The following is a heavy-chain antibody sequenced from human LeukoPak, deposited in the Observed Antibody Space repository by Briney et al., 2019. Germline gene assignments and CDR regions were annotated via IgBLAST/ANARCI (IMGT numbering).Heavy chain of an antibody. V-gene: IGHV3-7*01. J-gene: IGHJ4*02. Sequence: GGSLRLSCAVSGFTFSNYWMSWVRQAPGKGLEWVANIKQDGSEKYYVESVKGRFTISRDNAKNSLYLQMNSLRAEDTAVYYCARWTAYYSLDHWGQGTLVTVSS. CDR3: ARWTAYYSLDH. CDR1: GFTFSNYW. CDR2: IKQDGSEK. D-gene: IGHD3/OR15-3a*01.